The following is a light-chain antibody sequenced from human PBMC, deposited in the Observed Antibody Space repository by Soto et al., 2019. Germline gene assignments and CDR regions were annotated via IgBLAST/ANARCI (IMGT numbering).Light chain of an antibody. J-gene: IGKJ5*01. Sequence: DIQMTQSPSSLSASVGDRFTIAFRASQNIKNYLNWYQQKPGKAPKLLIYASSSLQSGVPSRFSGSGSGADFILTISSLQSEDFATYYCQQSYSTPITFGQGTRLEIK. CDR1: QNIKNY. V-gene: IGKV1-39*01. CDR3: QQSYSTPIT. CDR2: ASS.